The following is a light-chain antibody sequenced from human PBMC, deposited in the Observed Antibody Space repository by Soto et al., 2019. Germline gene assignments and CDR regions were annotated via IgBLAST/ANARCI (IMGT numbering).Light chain of an antibody. CDR3: SSYTTSISYV. V-gene: IGLV2-14*01. Sequence: QSALTQPASVSGSPGQSITISCTGTISDVGGYNTVSWYQQHPGKVPKLMIHDVSDRPSWVSDRFSGSKSGNTASLTISGLQAKDEADYYCSSYTTSISYVFGSGTKVTVL. CDR2: DVS. CDR1: ISDVGGYNT. J-gene: IGLJ1*01.